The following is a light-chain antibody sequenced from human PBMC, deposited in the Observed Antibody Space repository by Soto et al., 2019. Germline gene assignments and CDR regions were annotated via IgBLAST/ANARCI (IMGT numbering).Light chain of an antibody. V-gene: IGKV1-9*01. CDR3: QQLNSYPWT. J-gene: IGKJ1*01. CDR2: AAS. Sequence: SQLTQSPSSLSASVGDRVTITCRASQGINHYLAWYQQKPGKAPKLLIYAASTLQSGVPSRFSGSGSGTDFTLTISSLQPEDFATYYCQQLNSYPWTFGQGTKVDIK. CDR1: QGINHY.